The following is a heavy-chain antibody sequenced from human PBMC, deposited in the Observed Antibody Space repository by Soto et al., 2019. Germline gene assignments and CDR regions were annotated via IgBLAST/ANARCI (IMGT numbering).Heavy chain of an antibody. Sequence: PGGSLRLSCAASGFTFSSYWMSWVRQAPGKGLEWVANIKQDGSEKYYVDSVKGRFTISRDNAKNSLYLQMNSLRAEDTAVYYCAREDSSSVFCGGRMDVWGKGTTVTVSS. CDR1: GFTFSSYW. V-gene: IGHV3-7*01. CDR3: AREDSSSVFCGGRMDV. CDR2: IKQDGSEK. J-gene: IGHJ6*03. D-gene: IGHD6-13*01.